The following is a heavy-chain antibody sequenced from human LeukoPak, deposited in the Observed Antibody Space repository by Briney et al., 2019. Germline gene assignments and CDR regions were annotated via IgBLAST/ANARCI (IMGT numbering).Heavy chain of an antibody. V-gene: IGHV3-7*03. CDR3: AKDNVVVVTGDFDY. J-gene: IGHJ4*02. CDR2: IKQDGSEK. CDR1: GFTFSSYW. Sequence: GGSLRLSCAASGFTFSSYWMSWVRQAPGKGLEWVANIKQDGSEKYYVDSVKGGFTISRDNAKNSLYLQMNSLRAEDTAVYYCAKDNVVVVTGDFDYWGQGTLVTVSS. D-gene: IGHD3-22*01.